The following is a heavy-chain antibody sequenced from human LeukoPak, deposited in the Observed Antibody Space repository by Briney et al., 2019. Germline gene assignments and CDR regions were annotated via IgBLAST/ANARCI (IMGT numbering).Heavy chain of an antibody. J-gene: IGHJ6*03. D-gene: IGHD6-13*01. CDR2: IYYSGST. V-gene: IGHV4-30-4*02. CDR1: GGSISSGDYY. Sequence: PSETLSLTCTVSGGSISSGDYYWSWIRQPPGKGLEWIGYIYYSGSTYYNPSLKSRVTISVDTSKNQFSLKLSSVTAADTAVYYCASMAAPDLNNYYYYYYMDVWGKGTTVTVSS. CDR3: ASMAAPDLNNYYYYYYMDV.